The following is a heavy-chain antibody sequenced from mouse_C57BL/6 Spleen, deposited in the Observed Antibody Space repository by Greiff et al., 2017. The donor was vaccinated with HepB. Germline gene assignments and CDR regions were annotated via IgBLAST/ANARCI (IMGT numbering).Heavy chain of an antibody. D-gene: IGHD6-1*01. CDR2: IDPENGDT. V-gene: IGHV14-4*01. CDR3: TTRRGVASPFDY. J-gene: IGHJ2*01. Sequence: VQLQQSGAELVRPGASVKLSCTASGFNIKDDYMHWVKQRPEQGLEWIGWIDPENGDTEYASKFQGKATITADTSSNTAYLQLSSLTSEDTAVYYCTTRRGVASPFDYWGQGTTLTVSS. CDR1: GFNIKDDY.